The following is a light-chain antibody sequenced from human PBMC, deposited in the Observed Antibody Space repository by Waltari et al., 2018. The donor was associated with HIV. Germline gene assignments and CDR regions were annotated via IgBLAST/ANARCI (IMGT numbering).Light chain of an antibody. CDR3: QSSDNSEHMI. CDR2: KDT. V-gene: IGLV3-25*03. CDR1: TLSKHS. Sequence: SSELTQPPSVSVSPGQTARISCSGDTLSKHSAYWYQQKPGQAQVVGIIKDTERPSGIPERFSGSSSGTTVTLTIRGVQAEDEADYYCQSSDNSEHMIFGGGTKLTVL. J-gene: IGLJ2*01.